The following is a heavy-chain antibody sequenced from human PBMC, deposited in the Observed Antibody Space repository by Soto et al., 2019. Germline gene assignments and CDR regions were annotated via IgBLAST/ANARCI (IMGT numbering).Heavy chain of an antibody. CDR3: TTGSDHGDYYYYYYGMDV. CDR1: GFTFSNAW. CDR2: IKSKTDGGPT. D-gene: IGHD4-17*01. J-gene: IGHJ6*02. V-gene: IGHV3-15*07. Sequence: GGSLRLSCAASGFTFSNAWMNWVRQAPGKGLEWVGRIKSKTDGGPTDYAAPVKGRFTISRDDSKNTLYLQMNSLKTEDTAVYYCTTGSDHGDYYYYYYGMDVWGQGTTVTVSS.